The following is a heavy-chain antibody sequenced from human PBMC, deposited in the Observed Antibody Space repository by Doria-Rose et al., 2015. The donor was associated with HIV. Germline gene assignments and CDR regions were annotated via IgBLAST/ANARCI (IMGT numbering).Heavy chain of an antibody. CDR3: ARIKSSRWYHKYYFDF. CDR1: GVSLSSPGMG. V-gene: IGHV2-26*01. Sequence: VTLKESGPVLVKPSETLTLTCTVSGVSLSSPGMGVSWIRRPPGKALEWLANIFSDDERSYKTSLRNRLTISRGTSKSQVVLTMTDMDPVDTATYYCARIKSSRWYHKYYFDFWGQGTLVIVSA. CDR2: IFSDDER. J-gene: IGHJ4*02. D-gene: IGHD6-13*01.